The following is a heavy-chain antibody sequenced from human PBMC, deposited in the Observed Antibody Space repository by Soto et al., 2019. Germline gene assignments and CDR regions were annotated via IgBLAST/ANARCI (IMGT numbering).Heavy chain of an antibody. D-gene: IGHD2-21*02. J-gene: IGHJ6*02. CDR2: IYYSGST. Sequence: SLILSLPCSVAGGYIISYYCSWIRQPPRKGLEWIGYIYYSGSTNYNPSLKSRVTISVDTSKNQFSLKLSSVTAADTAVYYCARQTEDSYYYYGMDVWGQGTTVTVSS. CDR3: ARQTEDSYYYYGMDV. V-gene: IGHV4-59*08. CDR1: GGYIISYY.